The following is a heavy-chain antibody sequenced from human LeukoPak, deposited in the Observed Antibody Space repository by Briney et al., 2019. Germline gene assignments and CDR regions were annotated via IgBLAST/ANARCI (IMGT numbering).Heavy chain of an antibody. CDR3: ARADYYYYGMDV. CDR1: GYTFTGYY. CDR2: INPNSGGT. V-gene: IGHV1-2*02. J-gene: IGHJ6*02. Sequence: ASVKVSCKASGYTFTGYYMHWVRQAPGQGLEWMGWINPNSGGTNYAQKFQGRVTMTRDTSIRTAYMELSRLRSDDTAVYYCARADYYYYGMDVWGQGTTVTVSS.